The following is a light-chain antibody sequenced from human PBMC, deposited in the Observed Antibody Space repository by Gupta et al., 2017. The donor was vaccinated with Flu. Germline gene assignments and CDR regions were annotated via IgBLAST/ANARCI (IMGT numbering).Light chain of an antibody. CDR2: EVS. CDR1: SSDVGRYNY. V-gene: IGLV2-8*01. CDR3: SSYAGSNNLDV. Sequence: QSALTQPPSASGSPGQSVTISCTGTSSDVGRYNYVSWYQQHPGKAPTLMIYEVSKRPSGVPERFSGSKSGNTASLTVSGLQAEDEADYYCSSYAGSNNLDVFGTGTKVTVL. J-gene: IGLJ1*01.